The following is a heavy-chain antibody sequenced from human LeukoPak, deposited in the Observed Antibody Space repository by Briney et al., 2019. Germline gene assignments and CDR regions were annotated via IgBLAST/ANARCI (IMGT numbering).Heavy chain of an antibody. CDR3: ARHSSQYYYDSSGYYYVGYFDL. Sequence: SETLSLTCTVSGASISSFSHYWGWIRQPPGKGLEWIGSIYYRGSTFYNPSLKSRVTMSVDTSKNRFSLTLSSVTAADTAVYYCARHSSQYYYDSSGYYYVGYFDLWGRGTLVTVSS. CDR2: IYYRGST. CDR1: GASISSFSHY. J-gene: IGHJ2*01. D-gene: IGHD3-22*01. V-gene: IGHV4-39*01.